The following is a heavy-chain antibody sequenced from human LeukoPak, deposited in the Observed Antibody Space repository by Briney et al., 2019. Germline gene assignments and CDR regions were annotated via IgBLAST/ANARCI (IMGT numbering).Heavy chain of an antibody. CDR2: ISYDGSNK. J-gene: IGHJ4*02. CDR1: GFTFSSYA. CDR3: ARASIAAAGTGWYYFDY. Sequence: GRSLRLSCAASGFTFSSYAMHWVRQAPGKGLEWVAVISYDGSNKYYADSVKGRFTISRDNSKNTLYLQMNSLRAEDTAMYYCARASIAAAGTGWYYFDYWGQGTLVTVSS. D-gene: IGHD6-13*01. V-gene: IGHV3-30-3*01.